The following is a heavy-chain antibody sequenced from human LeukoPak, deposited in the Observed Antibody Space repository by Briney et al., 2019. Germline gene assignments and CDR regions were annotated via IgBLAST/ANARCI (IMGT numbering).Heavy chain of an antibody. V-gene: IGHV4-34*01. CDR1: GGSVSGYY. J-gene: IGHJ5*02. Sequence: PPETLSPTRAVYGGSVSGYYWSWIRQPPGKGLEWIGEINHSGSTNYNPSLKSRFTISVDTSKNQFSLKLSSVTAADTAVYYCARSFYYSRGYYFYWFDPWGQATLATVCS. D-gene: IGHD3-22*01. CDR2: INHSGST. CDR3: ARSFYYSRGYYFYWFDP.